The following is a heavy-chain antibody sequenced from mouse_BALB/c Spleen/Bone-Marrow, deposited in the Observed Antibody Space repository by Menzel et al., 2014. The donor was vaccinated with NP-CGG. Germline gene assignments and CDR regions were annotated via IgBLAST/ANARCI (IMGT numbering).Heavy chain of an antibody. CDR3: TTLARNYFDY. CDR1: GYSFTSYW. Sequence: EVQLQESGTVLARPGASVKMSCKASGYSFTSYWMHWVKQRPGQGLEWIGAIYPGNSDTSYNQKFKVKVKLTAVTSTSTAYMELSSLTNEDSAVYYCTTLARNYFDYWGQGTTLTVSS. CDR2: IYPGNSDT. J-gene: IGHJ2*01. D-gene: IGHD3-1*01. V-gene: IGHV1-5*01.